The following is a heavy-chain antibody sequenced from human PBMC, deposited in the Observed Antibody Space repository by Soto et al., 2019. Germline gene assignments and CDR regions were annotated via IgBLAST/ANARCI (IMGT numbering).Heavy chain of an antibody. CDR1: GFTLRDHA. CDR3: ARALFPDVDIYAMDV. Sequence: QVQLVESGGGVVQPGRSLRLSCAASGFTLRDHAMHWVRQAPGKGREWLAIIWNDGSNKFYAGSVQGRFTISRDNSKNTVYLQMNTLSAEDTAVYYCARALFPDVDIYAMDVWGQGTTVTVSS. V-gene: IGHV3-33*01. CDR2: IWNDGSNK. J-gene: IGHJ6*02. D-gene: IGHD5-12*01.